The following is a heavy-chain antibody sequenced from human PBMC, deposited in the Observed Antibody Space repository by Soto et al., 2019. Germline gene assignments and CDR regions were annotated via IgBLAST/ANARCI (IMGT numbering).Heavy chain of an antibody. Sequence: GGSLRLSCAASGFTFSSYWMHWVRQAPGKGLVWVSHINSDGSTTSYADSVKGRFTISRDNAKNTLYLQMNSLRPEDTAVYYCVRGIKDVSVIDCSGQGSPVTVSS. J-gene: IGHJ4*02. CDR2: INSDGSTT. V-gene: IGHV3-74*01. CDR3: VRGIKDVSVIDC. CDR1: GFTFSSYW.